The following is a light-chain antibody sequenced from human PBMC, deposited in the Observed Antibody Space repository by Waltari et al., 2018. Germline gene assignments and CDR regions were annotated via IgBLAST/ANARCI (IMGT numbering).Light chain of an antibody. CDR1: QSVSYSSNNRDY. V-gene: IGKV4-1*01. CDR2: WAS. CDR3: QQYYSNFFT. Sequence: DIVLTQSPDSLAVSLGERATINCKSSQSVSYSSNNRDYLAWYQQKPGQPPKLLIYWASTRESGVPDRFRGSGSGTDFTLTISSLQAEDVAVYYCQQYYSNFFTFGPGTKVDIK. J-gene: IGKJ3*01.